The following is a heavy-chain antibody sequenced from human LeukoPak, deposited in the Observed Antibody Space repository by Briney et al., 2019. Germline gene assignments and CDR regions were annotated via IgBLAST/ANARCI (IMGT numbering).Heavy chain of an antibody. J-gene: IGHJ4*02. D-gene: IGHD3-10*01. Sequence: ASVKVSCKASGYTFTSYGFSWVRQAPGQGLEWMGWISAYNGNTNYAQKFQGRVTMTTNTSTNTAYMELRSLRSDDTAVYFCARDVWLGELSLFDYWGQGTLVIVSS. CDR3: ARDVWLGELSLFDY. CDR2: ISAYNGNT. V-gene: IGHV1-18*01. CDR1: GYTFTSYG.